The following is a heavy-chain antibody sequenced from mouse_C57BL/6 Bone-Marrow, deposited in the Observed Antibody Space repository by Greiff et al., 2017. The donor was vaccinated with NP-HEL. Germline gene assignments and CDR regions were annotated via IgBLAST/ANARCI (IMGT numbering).Heavy chain of an antibody. D-gene: IGHD1-1*01. J-gene: IGHJ4*01. CDR2: IDPNSGGT. V-gene: IGHV1-72*01. Sequence: QVQLQQPGAELVKPGASVKLSCKASGYTFTSYWMHWVKQRPGRGLEWIGRIDPNSGGTKYNEKFKSKATLTVDKPSSTAYMQLSSLTSEDSAVYYCARSPILLRYHYYAMDYWGQGTSVTVSS. CDR1: GYTFTSYW. CDR3: ARSPILLRYHYYAMDY.